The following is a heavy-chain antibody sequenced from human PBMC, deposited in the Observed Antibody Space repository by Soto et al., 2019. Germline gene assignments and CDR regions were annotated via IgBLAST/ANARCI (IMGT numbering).Heavy chain of an antibody. D-gene: IGHD2-15*01. Sequence: SVKVSCKASGGTFGSYTISWVRQAPGQGLEWMGRIIPILGIANYAQKFQGRVTITADKSTSTAYMELSSLRSEDTAVYYCVRRGYCSGGRCYYSYFDYWGQGILVTVS. J-gene: IGHJ4*02. V-gene: IGHV1-69*02. CDR1: GGTFGSYT. CDR3: VRRGYCSGGRCYYSYFDY. CDR2: IIPILGIA.